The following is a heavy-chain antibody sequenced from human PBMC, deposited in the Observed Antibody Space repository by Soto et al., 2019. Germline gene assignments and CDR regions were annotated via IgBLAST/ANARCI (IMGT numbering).Heavy chain of an antibody. CDR2: IYYSGST. V-gene: IGHV4-61*05. CDR1: GGSISSSSYY. CDR3: ARTNYYGSGSYVWFDP. J-gene: IGHJ5*02. D-gene: IGHD3-10*01. Sequence: SETLSLTCTVSGGSISSSSYYWGWIRQPPGKGLEWIGYIYYSGSTNYNPSLKSRVTISVDTSKNQFSLKLSSVTAADTAVYYCARTNYYGSGSYVWFDPWGQGTLVTVSS.